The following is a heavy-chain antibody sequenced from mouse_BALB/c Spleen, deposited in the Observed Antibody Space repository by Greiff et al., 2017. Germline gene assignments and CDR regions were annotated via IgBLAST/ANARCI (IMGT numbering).Heavy chain of an antibody. CDR2: INPYNDGT. V-gene: IGHV1-14*01. CDR1: GYTFTSYV. J-gene: IGHJ4*01. Sequence: LVESGPELVKPGASVKMSCKASGYTFTSYVMHWVKQKPGQGLEWIGYINPYNDGTKYNEKFKGKATLTSDKSSSTAYMELSSLTSEDSAVYYCARRGDGYDEGAMDYWGQGTSVTVSS. CDR3: ARRGDGYDEGAMDY. D-gene: IGHD2-2*01.